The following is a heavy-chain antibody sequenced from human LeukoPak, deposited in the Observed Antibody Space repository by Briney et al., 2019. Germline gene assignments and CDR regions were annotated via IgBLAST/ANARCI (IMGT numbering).Heavy chain of an antibody. Sequence: GGSLRLSCVASGFTFSNYWMSWVRQAPGKGLEWVANIKQDGSEKFYMDSVKGRFTISRDNAKNSLYLQMNSLRAEDTAVYYCASIHIEPGYYFGSFDYWGQGKLVTVSS. CDR1: GFTFSNYW. D-gene: IGHD3-10*01. CDR3: ASIHIEPGYYFGSFDY. J-gene: IGHJ4*02. CDR2: IKQDGSEK. V-gene: IGHV3-7*05.